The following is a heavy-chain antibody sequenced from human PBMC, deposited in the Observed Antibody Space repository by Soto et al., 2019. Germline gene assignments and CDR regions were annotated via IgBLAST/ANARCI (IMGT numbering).Heavy chain of an antibody. CDR2: IKQDGSEK. D-gene: IGHD3-3*01. Sequence: GSLRLSCAASGFTFSSYWMSWVRQAPGKGLEWVANIKQDGSEKYYVDSVKGRFTISRDNAKNSLYLQMNSLRAEDTAVYYCAADFWSGSTKYYYYGMDVWGQGATVTVSS. CDR3: AADFWSGSTKYYYYGMDV. V-gene: IGHV3-7*01. CDR1: GFTFSSYW. J-gene: IGHJ6*02.